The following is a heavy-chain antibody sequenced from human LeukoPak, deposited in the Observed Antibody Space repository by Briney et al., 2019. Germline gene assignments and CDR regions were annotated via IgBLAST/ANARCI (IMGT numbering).Heavy chain of an antibody. V-gene: IGHV3-33*01. CDR1: GFTFSSYG. Sequence: GGSLRLSCVASGFTFSSYGMHWVRQAPGKGLEWVAVIWYDGSNKYYADSVKGRFTISRDNSKNTLYLQMNSLRAEDTAVYSCARDWRAAGTLDYWGQGTLVTVSS. D-gene: IGHD6-13*01. J-gene: IGHJ4*02. CDR2: IWYDGSNK. CDR3: ARDWRAAGTLDY.